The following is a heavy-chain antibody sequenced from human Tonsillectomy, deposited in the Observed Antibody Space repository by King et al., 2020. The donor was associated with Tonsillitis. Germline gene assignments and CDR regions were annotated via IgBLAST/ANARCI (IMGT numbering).Heavy chain of an antibody. CDR1: GYTFTTYD. Sequence: VQLVESGAEVKKPGASVKVSCKASGYTFTTYDINWVRQTTGQGLEWMGWMNPNSGNTGYAQKFQGRVTMTRDTSISTAYMELSSLRSEDTAVYYCARTGVWDYYDSSGSSYYYYGMDVWGQGTTVTVSS. CDR3: ARTGVWDYYDSSGSSYYYYGMDV. D-gene: IGHD3-22*01. J-gene: IGHJ6*02. V-gene: IGHV1-8*01. CDR2: MNPNSGNT.